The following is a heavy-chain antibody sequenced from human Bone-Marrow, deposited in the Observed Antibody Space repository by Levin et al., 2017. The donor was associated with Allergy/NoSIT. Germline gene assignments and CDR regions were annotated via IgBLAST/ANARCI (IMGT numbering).Heavy chain of an antibody. D-gene: IGHD1/OR15-1a*01. V-gene: IGHV3-15*01. CDR3: TTLGSGRTLDY. CDR1: GFTFADAW. J-gene: IGHJ4*02. CDR2: IKSKTDGGST. Sequence: GGSLRLSCSASGFTFADAWMTWVRQIPGKGLECVGRIKSKTDGGSTDYAAPVKGRFTISRDDSRSTLYLQMSSLNTEDSGVYYCTTLGSGRTLDYWGQGSLVTVSS.